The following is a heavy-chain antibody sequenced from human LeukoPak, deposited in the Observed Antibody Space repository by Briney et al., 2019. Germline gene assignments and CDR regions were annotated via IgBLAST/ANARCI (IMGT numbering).Heavy chain of an antibody. D-gene: IGHD2-21*01. Sequence: GGTLRLSCAASGFTFSSYGMSWVRQAPGKGLEWVSAISGSGGSTYYADSVKGRFTISRDNSKNTLYLQMNSLRAEDAAVYYCAKAPVTTCSGAYCYPFDYWGQGTLVTVSS. CDR1: GFTFSSYG. CDR2: ISGSGGST. CDR3: AKAPVTTCSGAYCYPFDY. J-gene: IGHJ4*02. V-gene: IGHV3-23*01.